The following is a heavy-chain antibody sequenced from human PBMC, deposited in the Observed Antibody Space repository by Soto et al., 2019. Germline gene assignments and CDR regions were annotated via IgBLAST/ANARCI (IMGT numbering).Heavy chain of an antibody. CDR1: GFTFSSYA. CDR3: ARFVVVVAVDYYGMDV. V-gene: IGHV3-30-3*01. CDR2: ISYDGSNK. D-gene: IGHD2-15*01. J-gene: IGHJ6*02. Sequence: QVQLVESGGGVVQPGRSLRLSCAASGFTFSSYAMHWVRQAPGKGLEWVAVISYDGSNKYYADSVKGRFTISRDNSKNTLYLQMNSLRAEDTAVYYCARFVVVVAVDYYGMDVWGQGTTVTASS.